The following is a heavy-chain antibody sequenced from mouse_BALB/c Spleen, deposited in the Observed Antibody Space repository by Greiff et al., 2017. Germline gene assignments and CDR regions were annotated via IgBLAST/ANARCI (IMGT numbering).Heavy chain of an antibody. CDR3: ARRGNYAMDY. V-gene: IGHV1S137*01. J-gene: IGHJ4*01. CDR1: GYTFTDYA. CDR2: ISTYYGDA. Sequence: VKLVESGAELVRPGVSVKISCKGSGYTFTDYAMHWVKQSHAKSLEWIGVISTYYGDASYNQKFKGKATMTVDKSSSTAYMELARLTSEDSAIYYCARRGNYAMDYWGQGTSVTVSS.